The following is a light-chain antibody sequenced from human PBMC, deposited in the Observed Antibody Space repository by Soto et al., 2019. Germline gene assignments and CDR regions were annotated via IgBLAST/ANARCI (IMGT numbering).Light chain of an antibody. CDR2: DAS. Sequence: EIVLTQSPATLSLSPGERGILSCRASQSVSSFLAWYQQKPGQAPRLLIYDASNRATGIPARFSGSGSGTDFTLTINSLEPEDFAVYYCQQRHNWITLGQGTRLEIK. V-gene: IGKV3-11*01. J-gene: IGKJ5*01. CDR1: QSVSSF. CDR3: QQRHNWIT.